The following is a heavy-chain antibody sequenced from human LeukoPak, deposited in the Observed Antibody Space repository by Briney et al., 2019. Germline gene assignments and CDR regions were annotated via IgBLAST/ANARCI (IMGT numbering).Heavy chain of an antibody. D-gene: IGHD3-22*01. J-gene: IGHJ4*01. V-gene: IGHV3-30*03. Sequence: GGSLRLSCAASGFTFDDYAMHWVRQAPGKGLEWVAVISYDGSNKYYADSVKGRFTISRDNSKNTLYLQMNSLRAEDTAVYYCARAPSYYYDSSGPSYYFDYWGQGTLVTVSS. CDR3: ARAPSYYYDSSGPSYYFDY. CDR1: GFTFDDYA. CDR2: ISYDGSNK.